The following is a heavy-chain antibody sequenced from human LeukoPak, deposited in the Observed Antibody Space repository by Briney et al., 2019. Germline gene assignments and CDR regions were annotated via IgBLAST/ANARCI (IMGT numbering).Heavy chain of an antibody. CDR2: IYSDGVT. V-gene: IGHV3-66*02. CDR3: ARDRAEGKTWVEFDP. Sequence: GGSLRLSCAASGFIVNSYAMSWVRQAPGKGLAWVSLIYSDGVTQYADSVRGRFTISRDNSKNTLYLQMNSLRDEDTAVYFCARDRAEGKTWVEFDPWGQGTLVTVSS. CDR1: GFIVNSYA. J-gene: IGHJ5*02.